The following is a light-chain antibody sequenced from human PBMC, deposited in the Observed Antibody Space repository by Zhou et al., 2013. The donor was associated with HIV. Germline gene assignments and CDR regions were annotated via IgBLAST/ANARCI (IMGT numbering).Light chain of an antibody. Sequence: EIVLTQSPATLSLSPGEGATLSCRASEYVTRYLAWYQQKPGQAPRLLIYATSNRATDIPPRFSGSGSGTDYTLTINTLEPEDFAVYYCQHGSAWPLTFGGGTKVEIK. CDR1: EYVTRY. V-gene: IGKV3-11*01. CDR3: QHGSAWPLT. J-gene: IGKJ4*01. CDR2: ATS.